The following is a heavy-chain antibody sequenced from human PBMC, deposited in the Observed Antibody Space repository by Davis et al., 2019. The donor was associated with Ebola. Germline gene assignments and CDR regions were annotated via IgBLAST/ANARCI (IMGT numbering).Heavy chain of an antibody. Sequence: GESLKISCAASGFTFSSYGMHWVRQAPGKGLEWVAFIRFDGGNTNYADSVKGRFTISRDNSKNTLYLQMNSLRAEDTAVYYCAKVLPIFGGVLSASDIWGQGTLVTVSS. CDR2: IRFDGGNT. V-gene: IGHV3-30*02. CDR1: GFTFSSYG. CDR3: AKVLPIFGGVLSASDI. J-gene: IGHJ3*02. D-gene: IGHD3-3*01.